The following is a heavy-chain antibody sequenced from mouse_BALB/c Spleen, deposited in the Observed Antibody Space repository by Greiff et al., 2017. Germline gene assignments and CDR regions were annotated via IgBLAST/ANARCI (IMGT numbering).Heavy chain of an antibody. J-gene: IGHJ2*01. V-gene: IGHV5-6-4*01. Sequence: EVMLVESGGGLVKPGGSLKLSCAASGFTFSSYTMSWVRQTPEKRLEWVATISSGGSYTYYPDSVKGRFTISRDNAKNTLYLQMSSLKSEDTAMYYCTSAYGNYVYWGQGTTLTVSS. CDR2: ISSGGSYT. CDR1: GFTFSSYT. CDR3: TSAYGNYVY. D-gene: IGHD2-1*01.